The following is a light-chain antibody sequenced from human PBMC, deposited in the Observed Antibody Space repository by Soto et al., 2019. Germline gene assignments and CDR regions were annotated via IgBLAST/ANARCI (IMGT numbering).Light chain of an antibody. Sequence: IVLTQSPCTLSLSPGERVTLSCRASQSFGTNYLAWYLQKPGQAPRLPIYATSSRATGIPDRFSGSGSGTDFTLSISRLEPEDFAVYYCQQYATTPWTFGQGTKVDIK. CDR1: QSFGTNY. V-gene: IGKV3-20*01. J-gene: IGKJ1*01. CDR3: QQYATTPWT. CDR2: ATS.